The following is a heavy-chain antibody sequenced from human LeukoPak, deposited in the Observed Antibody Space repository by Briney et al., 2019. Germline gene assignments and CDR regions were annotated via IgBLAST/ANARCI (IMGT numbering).Heavy chain of an antibody. Sequence: ASVKVSCKASGYTFISYGISWVRQAPGQGLEWMGWISAYNGNTNYAQKLQGRVTITADESTSTAYMELSSLRSEDTAVYYCASSTPGQLERVLFYWGQGTLVTVSS. V-gene: IGHV1-18*01. D-gene: IGHD6-6*01. CDR1: GYTFISYG. J-gene: IGHJ4*02. CDR2: ISAYNGNT. CDR3: ASSTPGQLERVLFY.